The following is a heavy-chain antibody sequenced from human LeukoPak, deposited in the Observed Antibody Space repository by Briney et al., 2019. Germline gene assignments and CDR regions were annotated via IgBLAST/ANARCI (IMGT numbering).Heavy chain of an antibody. Sequence: GGSLRLSCAASRFTFSTYSMNWVRQAPGKGLEWVSSIDSTSTYIYYADSVKGRFTISRDNAKNSLYLQMDSLSAEDTAVYYCAKRGNPAVGHHYLDVWGKGTTVSVSS. J-gene: IGHJ6*03. V-gene: IGHV3-21*04. CDR1: RFTFSTYS. D-gene: IGHD2-2*01. CDR2: IDSTSTYI. CDR3: AKRGNPAVGHHYLDV.